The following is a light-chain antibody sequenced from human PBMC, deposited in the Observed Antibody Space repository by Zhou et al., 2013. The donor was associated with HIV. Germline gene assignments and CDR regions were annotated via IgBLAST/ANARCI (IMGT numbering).Light chain of an antibody. CDR3: QQSYSTPHT. CDR2: AAS. CDR1: QSISTY. J-gene: IGKJ3*01. Sequence: DIQMTQSPFSLSASVGDRVTITCRASQSISTYVNWYEQKPGKAPNLLIYAASSLPSGVPSRFSGSGSGTDFTLTISSLRPEDFATYYCQQSYSTPHTFGPGTKVDIK. V-gene: IGKV1-39*01.